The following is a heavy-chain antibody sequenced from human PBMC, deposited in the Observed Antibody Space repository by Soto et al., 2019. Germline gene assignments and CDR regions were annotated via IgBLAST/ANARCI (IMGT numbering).Heavy chain of an antibody. D-gene: IGHD3-16*01. Sequence: EVQLLESGGGLVQPGGSLRLSCAASGFTFSSYAMNWVRQAPGKGLEWVAEVSGSGTITYYAPSVKGRFTVSRDNGKNTVYLQMDSLRAEDTAVYYCARDGGTYFDYWGQGTLVTVSS. J-gene: IGHJ4*02. CDR1: GFTFSSYA. CDR3: ARDGGTYFDY. CDR2: VSGSGTIT. V-gene: IGHV3-23*01.